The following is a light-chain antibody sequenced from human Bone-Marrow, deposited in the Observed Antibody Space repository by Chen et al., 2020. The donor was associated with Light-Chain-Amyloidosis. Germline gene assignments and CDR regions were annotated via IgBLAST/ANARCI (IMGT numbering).Light chain of an antibody. V-gene: IGLV2-11*01. CDR1: SSDVGGYNY. CDR3: CSYAGSYTYV. J-gene: IGLJ1*01. CDR2: DVS. Sequence: QSALTQPRSVSGSPGQSVTISCTGTSSDVGGYNYVSWYQQHPGKAPKLMIYDVSKRPSGVPYRFSGSTSVNTASLTISGLQAEDEADYYCCSYAGSYTYVFGTGTKVTVL.